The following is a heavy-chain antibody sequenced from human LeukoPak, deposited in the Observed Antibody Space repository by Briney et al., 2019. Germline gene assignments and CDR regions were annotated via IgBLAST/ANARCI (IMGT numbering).Heavy chain of an antibody. Sequence: ASVKVSCKVSGYTLTELSMHWVRQAPGKGLEWMGGFDPEDGETIYAQKFQGRVTMTEDTSTDTAYMELSSLRSEDTAVYYCATAGYITAISNYYMDVWGKGTTVTVSS. J-gene: IGHJ6*03. CDR1: GYTLTELS. CDR2: FDPEDGET. V-gene: IGHV1-24*01. D-gene: IGHD1-1*01. CDR3: ATAGYITAISNYYMDV.